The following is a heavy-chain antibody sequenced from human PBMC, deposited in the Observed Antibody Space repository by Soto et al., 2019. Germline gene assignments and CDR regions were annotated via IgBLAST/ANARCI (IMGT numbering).Heavy chain of an antibody. CDR2: IYGDDDT. D-gene: IGHD1-26*01. CDR3: AHRHMVGASKYNWFDP. CDR1: GVSLTGSGGG. V-gene: IGHV2-5*02. Sequence: FGPTVVHPPQTLTLACFFSGVSLTGSGGGGGWMRRPPGKALGWGALIYGDDDTRDSTTLKSRLNITKDTSKNKVVLTITNMDPADTATYSCAHRHMVGASKYNWFDPWGQGTLVTVSS. J-gene: IGHJ5*02.